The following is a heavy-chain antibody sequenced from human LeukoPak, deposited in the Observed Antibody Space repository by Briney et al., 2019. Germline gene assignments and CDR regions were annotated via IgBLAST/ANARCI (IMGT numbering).Heavy chain of an antibody. D-gene: IGHD3-10*01. J-gene: IGHJ6*02. CDR2: IRSKAYGGTT. CDR1: GFTFGDYA. CDR3: ARDLDYGSGSMGYNYYYGMDV. Sequence: GGSLRLSCTASGFTFGDYAMSWVRQAPGKGLEWVGFIRSKAYGGTTDYAASVTGRFTISRDDSQSTAYLQMNSLRAEDTAVYYCARDLDYGSGSMGYNYYYGMDVWGQGTTVTVSS. V-gene: IGHV3-49*04.